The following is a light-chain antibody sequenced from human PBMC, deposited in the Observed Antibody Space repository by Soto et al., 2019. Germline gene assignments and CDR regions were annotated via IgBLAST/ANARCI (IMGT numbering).Light chain of an antibody. Sequence: FQIPQSPFPVSALVGQKVTFIFRASRVIRTWLAWYQQKQGKALKLLIYVASGLQSGVPPRFSGSGSGTDFTLTISSLQPEDFATYYCQQANSFPRTFGPGTKVDIK. J-gene: IGKJ3*01. V-gene: IGKV1-12*01. CDR1: RVIRTW. CDR2: VAS. CDR3: QQANSFPRT.